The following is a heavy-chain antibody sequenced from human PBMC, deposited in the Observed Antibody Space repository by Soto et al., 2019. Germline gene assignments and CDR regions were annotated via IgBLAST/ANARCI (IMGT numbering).Heavy chain of an antibody. CDR3: AKSTLRYCSGGSCYPPYYYYGMDV. CDR2: ISGSGGST. D-gene: IGHD2-15*01. CDR1: GFTFSSYA. Sequence: PWGSLRLSCAASGFTFSSYAMSWVRQAPGKGLEWVSAISGSGGSTYYADSVKGRFTISRDNSKNTLYLQMNSLRAEDTAVYYCAKSTLRYCSGGSCYPPYYYYGMDVWGQGTTVTVSS. V-gene: IGHV3-23*01. J-gene: IGHJ6*02.